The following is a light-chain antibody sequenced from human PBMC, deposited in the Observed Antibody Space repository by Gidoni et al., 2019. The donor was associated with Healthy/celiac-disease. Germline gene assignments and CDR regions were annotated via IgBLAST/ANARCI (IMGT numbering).Light chain of an antibody. CDR1: SSNIGNNY. CDR3: GTWDSSLSAWV. CDR2: DNN. Sequence: QSVLTHPPSVSADPGQKVTISCSGSSSNIGNNYVSWYQQLPGTAHKLLIYDNNKRPSGIPDRFSGSKSGTSATLGITGLQTGDEADYYCGTWDSSLSAWVFGGGTKLTVL. V-gene: IGLV1-51*01. J-gene: IGLJ3*02.